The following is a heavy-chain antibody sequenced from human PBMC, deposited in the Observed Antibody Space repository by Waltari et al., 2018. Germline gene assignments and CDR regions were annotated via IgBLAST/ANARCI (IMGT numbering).Heavy chain of an antibody. D-gene: IGHD3-3*01. CDR2: IFHSGSA. V-gene: IGHV4-30-2*01. Sequence: QLQLQESGSGLVKPSQTLSLTCTVSGGSITSGGYFWSWIRQPPGKGLEWIGYIFHSGSAYYNPSLQSRVTISVDRSKNQFSLDLSSVTAADTAVYYCARELHGDYDFANWFDPWGQGTLVTVSS. CDR1: GGSITSGGYF. CDR3: ARELHGDYDFANWFDP. J-gene: IGHJ5*02.